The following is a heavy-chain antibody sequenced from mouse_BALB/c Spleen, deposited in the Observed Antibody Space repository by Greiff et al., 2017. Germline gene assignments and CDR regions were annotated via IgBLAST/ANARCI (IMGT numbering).Heavy chain of an antibody. V-gene: IGHV5-6*01. D-gene: IGHD2-1*01. J-gene: IGHJ3*01. Sequence: EVKVVESGGDLVKPGGSLKLSCAASGFTFSSYGMSWVRQTPDKRLEWVATISSGGSYTYYPDSVKGRFTISRDNAKNTLYLQMSSLKSEDTAMYYCARQGSYGNYRDWFAYWGQGTLVTVSA. CDR2: ISSGGSYT. CDR1: GFTFSSYG. CDR3: ARQGSYGNYRDWFAY.